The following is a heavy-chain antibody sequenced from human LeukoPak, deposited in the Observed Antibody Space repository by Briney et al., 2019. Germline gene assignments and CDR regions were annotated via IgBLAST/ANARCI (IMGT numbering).Heavy chain of an antibody. J-gene: IGHJ4*02. CDR2: ISSSGSTI. Sequence: GGSLRLSCAASGFTLSDYYMNWIRQAPGKGLEWVSYISSSGSTIYYADSVKGRFTISRDNAKNSLYLQMNSLRAEDTAVYYCARGVAPRVLRYFDWLSPIDYWGQGTLVTVSS. CDR3: ARGVAPRVLRYFDWLSPIDY. D-gene: IGHD3-9*01. V-gene: IGHV3-11*01. CDR1: GFTLSDYY.